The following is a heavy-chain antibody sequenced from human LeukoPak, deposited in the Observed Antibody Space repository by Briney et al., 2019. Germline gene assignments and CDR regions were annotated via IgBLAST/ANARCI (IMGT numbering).Heavy chain of an antibody. CDR2: IRNKIVGGTT. D-gene: IGHD2/OR15-2a*01. V-gene: IGHV3-15*01. CDR1: GFTFSSAW. Sequence: GGSLRLSCAASGFTFSSAWMSWVRQAPGKGLEWVGLIRNKIVGGTTDYVAPVKGRLTISRDDSKNTLYLQMNSLKSEDTALYYCASYNSRDAFNIWGQGTMVTVSS. CDR3: ASYNSRDAFNI. J-gene: IGHJ3*02.